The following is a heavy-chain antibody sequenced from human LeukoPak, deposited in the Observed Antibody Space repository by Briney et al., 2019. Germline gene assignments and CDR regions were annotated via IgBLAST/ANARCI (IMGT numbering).Heavy chain of an antibody. CDR2: IGFGDDSA. V-gene: IGHV3-23*01. D-gene: IGHD3-9*01. J-gene: IGHJ5*02. Sequence: GGSLRLSCAASRLTFSIYAMSWVRQAPGKGLEWVSTIGFGDDSAYYADSVKGRFTISRDNSKNTLYLQMNYLRAEDTAVYYCAKDPTSVGGRHDWLLDSWGQGTLVTVSS. CDR3: AKDPTSVGGRHDWLLDS. CDR1: RLTFSIYA.